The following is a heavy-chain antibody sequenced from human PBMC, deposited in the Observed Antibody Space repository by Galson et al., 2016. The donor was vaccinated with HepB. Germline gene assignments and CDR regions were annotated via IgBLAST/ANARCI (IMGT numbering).Heavy chain of an antibody. V-gene: IGHV3-53*01. D-gene: IGHD1-26*01. Sequence: SLRLSCAVSGFTVSNNYMAWVRQAPGKGLELVPLIYSGGSRYYADSVKGRFTISRDNSNNTLYLQTDSLRAEDTAVYYCARPSSGIHNYWGQGTLVTVSS. CDR3: ARPSSGIHNY. J-gene: IGHJ4*02. CDR1: GFTVSNNY. CDR2: IYSGGSR.